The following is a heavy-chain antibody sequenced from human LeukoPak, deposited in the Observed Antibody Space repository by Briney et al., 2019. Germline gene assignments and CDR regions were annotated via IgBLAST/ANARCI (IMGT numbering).Heavy chain of an antibody. Sequence: PGGSLKLSCEASGFTFSNYAMNWVRQAPGKGLEWVALSDSGEKTYYADSVKGRFTISRDNSKNTLYLQMNSLRAGDTAVYYCAARPIYDSSGYYYGWSAFDIWGQGTMVTVSS. CDR1: GFTFSNYA. V-gene: IGHV3-23*01. J-gene: IGHJ3*02. CDR3: AARPIYDSSGYYYGWSAFDI. D-gene: IGHD3-22*01. CDR2: SDSGEKT.